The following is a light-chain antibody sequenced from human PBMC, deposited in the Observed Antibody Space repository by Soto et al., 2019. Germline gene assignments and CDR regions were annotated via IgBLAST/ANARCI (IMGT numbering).Light chain of an antibody. J-gene: IGKJ4*01. CDR1: QGISSW. Sequence: DIQMTQSPSFVSASVGDRVTITCRASQGISSWLAWYQHRPGRAPKLLIHAASNLESGVQSRFSGGGSGTDFTLTISSLQPEDFATYYCQQTTSFPLTFGGGTKVEIK. CDR3: QQTTSFPLT. V-gene: IGKV1-12*01. CDR2: AAS.